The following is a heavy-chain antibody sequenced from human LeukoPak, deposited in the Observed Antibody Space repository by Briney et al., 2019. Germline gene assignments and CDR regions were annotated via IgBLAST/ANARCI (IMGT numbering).Heavy chain of an antibody. Sequence: SETLSLTCAVSGGSISRSHWWSWVRQPPGKGLEWIGEIFHSGSTNYNPSLKSRVTLSVDKSKNQFSLKLSSVTAADTAVYYCARGRYSSGWYNYWGQGTLVTVSS. J-gene: IGHJ4*02. D-gene: IGHD6-19*01. CDR2: IFHSGST. V-gene: IGHV4-4*02. CDR1: GGSISRSHW. CDR3: ARGRYSSGWYNY.